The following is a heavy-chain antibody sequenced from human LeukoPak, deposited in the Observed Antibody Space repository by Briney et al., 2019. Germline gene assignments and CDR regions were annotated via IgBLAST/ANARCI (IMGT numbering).Heavy chain of an antibody. D-gene: IGHD2-15*01. CDR1: GGTFSSYA. V-gene: IGHV1-69*05. Sequence: GSSVKVSCTASGGTFSSYAISWVRQAPGQGLEWMGGIIPIFGTANYAQKFQGRVTITTDGSTSTAYMELSSLSSEDTAVYYCARGEPNCNGGSCYSGNYYYMDVWGKGTTVTVSS. CDR2: IIPIFGTA. J-gene: IGHJ6*03. CDR3: ARGEPNCNGGSCYSGNYYYMDV.